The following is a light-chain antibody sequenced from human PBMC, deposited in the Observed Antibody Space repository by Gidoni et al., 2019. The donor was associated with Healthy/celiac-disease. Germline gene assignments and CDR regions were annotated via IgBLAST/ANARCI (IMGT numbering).Light chain of an antibody. CDR3: CSYAGSSTLDVV. V-gene: IGLV2-23*02. Sequence: QSALTQPASVSGSPGQSITISCTGTSSDVGSYNLVSWYQQHPGKATKRMIYEVSKRPSGVSNRFSGSKSGNTASLTISGLQAEDEADYYCCSYAGSSTLDVVFGGGTKLTVL. CDR2: EVS. J-gene: IGLJ2*01. CDR1: SSDVGSYNL.